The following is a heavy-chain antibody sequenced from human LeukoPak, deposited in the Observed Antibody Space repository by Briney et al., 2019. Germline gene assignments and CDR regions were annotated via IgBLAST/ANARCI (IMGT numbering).Heavy chain of an antibody. V-gene: IGHV3-74*01. Sequence: GGSLRLSCVASGFTFGPYWMHWVRQVPGKGLVWVSRINNDGSDTIYADSVKGRFTVSRDNSKDTLFLQMNSLRAEDTAVYYCARGGGDHAFDIWGQGTMVTVSP. CDR2: INNDGSDT. D-gene: IGHD3-16*01. CDR3: ARGGGDHAFDI. J-gene: IGHJ3*02. CDR1: GFTFGPYW.